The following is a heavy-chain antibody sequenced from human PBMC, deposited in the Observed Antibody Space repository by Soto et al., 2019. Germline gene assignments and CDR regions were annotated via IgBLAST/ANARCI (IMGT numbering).Heavy chain of an antibody. V-gene: IGHV4-59*01. CDR1: GGSISSYY. D-gene: IGHD2-21*02. CDR2: IYYSGST. CDR3: ARYSTVVTPGFDY. J-gene: IGHJ4*02. Sequence: SETLSLTCTVSGGSISSYYWSWIRQSPGKGLGWIGYIYYSGSTNYNPSLKSRVTISVDTSKSQFSLKLSSVTAADTAVYYCARYSTVVTPGFDYWGQGTLVTVSS.